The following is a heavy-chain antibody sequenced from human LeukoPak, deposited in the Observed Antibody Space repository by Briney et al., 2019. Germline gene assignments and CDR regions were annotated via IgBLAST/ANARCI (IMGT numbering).Heavy chain of an antibody. V-gene: IGHV4-59*01. J-gene: IGHJ6*03. Sequence: SETLSLTCTVSGGSITSYYWSWIRQPPGKRLEWIGYIYYNGNTNYSPSLKSRVTISVDTSNNQFSLKLNSVTAADTAVYYCARQGWELLHRHTLDYYMDVWGKGTTVTVSS. CDR3: ARQGWELLHRHTLDYYMDV. CDR1: GGSITSYY. D-gene: IGHD1-26*01. CDR2: IYYNGNT.